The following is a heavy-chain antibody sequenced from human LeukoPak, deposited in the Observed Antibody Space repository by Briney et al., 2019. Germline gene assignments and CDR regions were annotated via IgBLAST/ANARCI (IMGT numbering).Heavy chain of an antibody. CDR2: INYSGST. V-gene: IGHV4-39*01. Sequence: SETLSLTCTVSGGSSRSGRYYWGWLRQPPGKGLEWIASINYSGSTHCSPSLKSRVTISVDTSKNQFSLNLSSVTAADTAVYYCARQDDNDHGGPNWFDPWGQGALVTVSS. J-gene: IGHJ5*02. CDR3: ARQDDNDHGGPNWFDP. CDR1: GGSSRSGRYY. D-gene: IGHD4-23*01.